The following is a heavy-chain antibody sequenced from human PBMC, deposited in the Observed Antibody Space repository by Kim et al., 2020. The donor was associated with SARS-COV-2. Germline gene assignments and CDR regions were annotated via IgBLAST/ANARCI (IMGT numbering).Heavy chain of an antibody. CDR3: ARESLFEVVVAANGESFDY. V-gene: IGHV4-30-2*04. J-gene: IGHJ4*02. Sequence: SRVTISVDTSKNQFSLKLSSVTAADTAVYYCARESLFEVVVAANGESFDYWGQGTLVTVSS. D-gene: IGHD2-15*01.